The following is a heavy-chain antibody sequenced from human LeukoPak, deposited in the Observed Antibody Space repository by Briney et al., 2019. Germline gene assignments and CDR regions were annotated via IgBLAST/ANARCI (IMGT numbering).Heavy chain of an antibody. J-gene: IGHJ3*02. CDR3: ARSTNPYYYDSSDYYPFGAFDI. D-gene: IGHD3-22*01. CDR2: INPNSGGT. Sequence: ASVKVSCKASGYTFTGYYMHWVRQAPGQGLEWMGWINPNSGGTNYAQKFQGRVTMTRDTSISTAYMELSRLRSDDTAVYYCARSTNPYYYDSSDYYPFGAFDIWGQGAMVTVSS. V-gene: IGHV1-2*02. CDR1: GYTFTGYY.